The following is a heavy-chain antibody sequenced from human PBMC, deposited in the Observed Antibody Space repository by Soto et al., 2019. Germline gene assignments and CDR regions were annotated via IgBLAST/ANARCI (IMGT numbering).Heavy chain of an antibody. D-gene: IGHD3-16*02. V-gene: IGHV3-74*01. Sequence: EVQLVESGGGLGQPGGSLRLSCAASGFTFSSYWMHWVRQVPGKGLVWVSHINSDGSSTNYEVSVKGRITLSRDIAKHTLYLQMNSTRAQAMAVHFCAEEAGYHFHYWGQGTPVTVGS. CDR2: INSDGSST. CDR1: GFTFSSYW. J-gene: IGHJ4*02. CDR3: AEEAGYHFHY.